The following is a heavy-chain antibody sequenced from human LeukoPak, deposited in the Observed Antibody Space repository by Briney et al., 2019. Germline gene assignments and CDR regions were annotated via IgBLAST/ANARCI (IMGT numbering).Heavy chain of an antibody. J-gene: IGHJ4*02. D-gene: IGHD2-2*02. V-gene: IGHV3-7*01. CDR1: GFTFSNYW. Sequence: PGGSLRLSCAASGFTFSNYWMSWVRQAPGKGLEWVANIKQDGSEKYYVDSVKGRFTISRDNAKNSLYLQMNSLRAEDTAVYYCARGGLRFCTSSNCYIESPDYWGQGTLVTVSS. CDR3: ARGGLRFCTSSNCYIESPDY. CDR2: IKQDGSEK.